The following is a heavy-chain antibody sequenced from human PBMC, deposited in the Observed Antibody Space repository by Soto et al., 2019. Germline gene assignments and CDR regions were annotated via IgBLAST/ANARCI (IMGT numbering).Heavy chain of an antibody. CDR2: IYWDDDK. CDR1: GFSLSSSGVG. Sequence: QITLKESGPTQVKHTQTLTLTCTVSGFSLSSSGVGVGWIRQPPGKALEWLALIYWDDDKRYSPSLKTRLTVSRDTSKIQVVLTMTDMDPADTATYFCARSDSATGTTFGYWGQGTLVTVPS. V-gene: IGHV2-5*02. D-gene: IGHD1-1*01. CDR3: ARSDSATGTTFGY. J-gene: IGHJ4*02.